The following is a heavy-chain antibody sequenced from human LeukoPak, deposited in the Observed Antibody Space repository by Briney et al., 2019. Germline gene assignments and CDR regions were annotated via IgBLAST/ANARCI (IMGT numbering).Heavy chain of an antibody. CDR2: ISPGGGPT. J-gene: IGHJ4*02. Sequence: GGSLRLSCAGSGFPFSSHGMNWVRQAPGKGLEWVSGISPGGGPTYYADSVKGRFTISRDDPHNTLYLQMNSLRAEDTAVYFCARGGVDYYGSGTYYLMYYFDYWGQGALVTVSS. CDR3: ARGGVDYYGSGTYYLMYYFDY. D-gene: IGHD3-10*01. CDR1: GFPFSSHG. V-gene: IGHV3-23*01.